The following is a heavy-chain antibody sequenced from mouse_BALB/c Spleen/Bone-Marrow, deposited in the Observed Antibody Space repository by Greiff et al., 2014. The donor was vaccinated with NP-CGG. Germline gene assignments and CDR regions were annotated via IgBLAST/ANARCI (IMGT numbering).Heavy chain of an antibody. J-gene: IGHJ1*01. CDR1: GYTFTDYV. D-gene: IGHD2-4*01. V-gene: IGHV1-77*01. CDR2: IYPGSGST. Sequence: QVQLKQPGPELVKPGASVKMSCKASGYTFTDYVISWGKQRTGQGLEWIGEIYPGSGSTYYNEKFKGKATLTADKSSNTAYMQLSSLTSEDSAVYFCARYYDYDWYFDVWGAGTTVTVSS. CDR3: ARYYDYDWYFDV.